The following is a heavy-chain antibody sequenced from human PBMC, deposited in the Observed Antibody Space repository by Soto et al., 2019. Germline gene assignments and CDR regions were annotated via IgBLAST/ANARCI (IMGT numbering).Heavy chain of an antibody. CDR3: ASSGERLLTGTWEIGY. Sequence: GESLKISCKCSGYSFPSYWISWVRQMPGKGLEWMGRIDPSDSYTNYCPSFQGHVTISADKSISTAYLQWSSLKASDTAMYYCASSGERLLTGTWEIGYWGQGTLVTVSS. CDR1: GYSFPSYW. CDR2: IDPSDSYT. D-gene: IGHD1-7*01. J-gene: IGHJ4*02. V-gene: IGHV5-10-1*01.